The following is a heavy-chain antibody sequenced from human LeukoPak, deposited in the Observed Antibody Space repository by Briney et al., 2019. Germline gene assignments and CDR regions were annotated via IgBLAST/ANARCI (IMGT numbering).Heavy chain of an antibody. D-gene: IGHD2-2*02. V-gene: IGHV4-59*08. CDR1: GGSISSYY. CDR3: ARARYCSSTSCYTISWFDP. Sequence: PSETLSLTCTVSGGSISSYYWSWIRQPPGKGLEWIGYIYYSGSTNYNPSLKSRVTISVDTSKNQFSLKLSSVTAADTAVHYCARARYCSSTSCYTISWFDPWGQGTLVTVSS. J-gene: IGHJ5*02. CDR2: IYYSGST.